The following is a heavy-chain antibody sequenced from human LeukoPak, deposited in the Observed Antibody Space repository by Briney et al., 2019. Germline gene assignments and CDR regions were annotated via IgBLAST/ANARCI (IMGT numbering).Heavy chain of an antibody. CDR2: IKQDGSEK. D-gene: IGHD3-22*01. V-gene: IGHV3-7*01. J-gene: IGHJ6*03. Sequence: QPGGSLRLSCAASGFTFSSYWMSWVRQAPGKGLEWVANIKQDGSEKYYVDSVKGRFTISRDNAKNSLYLQMNSLRAEDTAVYYCARAVQAVIGWVYYYYYMDVWGKGTTVTVSS. CDR3: ARAVQAVIGWVYYYYYMDV. CDR1: GFTFSSYW.